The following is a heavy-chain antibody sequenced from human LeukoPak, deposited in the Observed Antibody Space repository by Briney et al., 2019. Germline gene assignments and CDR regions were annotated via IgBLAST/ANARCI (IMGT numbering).Heavy chain of an antibody. CDR1: GGSISSGSYY. V-gene: IGHV4-61*02. Sequence: SETLSLTCTVSGGSISSGSYYWSWIRQPAGKGLEWIGRIYTSGSTNYNPSLKSRVTISVDTSKNQFSLKLSSVTAADTAVYYCARLPSYYDSSGYSYWGQGTLVTVSS. CDR2: IYTSGST. J-gene: IGHJ4*02. CDR3: ARLPSYYDSSGYSY. D-gene: IGHD3-22*01.